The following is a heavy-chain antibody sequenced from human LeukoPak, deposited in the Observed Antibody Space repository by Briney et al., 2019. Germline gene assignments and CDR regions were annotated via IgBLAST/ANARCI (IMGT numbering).Heavy chain of an antibody. D-gene: IGHD3-22*01. Sequence: GALRLSCAASGFTFSSYAMSWVRQAPGKGLEWVSAISGSGGSTYYADSVKGRFTISRDNSKNTLYLQMNSLRAEDTAVYYCANTYQRYYYDSSGYAQFDYWGQGTLVTVSS. J-gene: IGHJ4*02. CDR1: GFTFSSYA. CDR3: ANTYQRYYYDSSGYAQFDY. CDR2: ISGSGGST. V-gene: IGHV3-23*01.